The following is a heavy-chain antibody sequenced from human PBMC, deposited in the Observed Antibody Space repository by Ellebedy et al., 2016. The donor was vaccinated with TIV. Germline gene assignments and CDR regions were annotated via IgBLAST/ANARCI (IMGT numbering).Heavy chain of an antibody. V-gene: IGHV3-66*02. Sequence: PGGSLRLSCAASGFTVSSNYMSWVRQAPGKGLEWVSVIYSGGSTYYADSVKGRFTISRDNSKNTLYLQMSSLRAEDTAVYYCVKGGSGSYHYYYGMDVWGQGTTVTVSS. CDR3: VKGGSGSYHYYYGMDV. J-gene: IGHJ6*02. CDR2: IYSGGST. D-gene: IGHD3-10*01. CDR1: GFTVSSNY.